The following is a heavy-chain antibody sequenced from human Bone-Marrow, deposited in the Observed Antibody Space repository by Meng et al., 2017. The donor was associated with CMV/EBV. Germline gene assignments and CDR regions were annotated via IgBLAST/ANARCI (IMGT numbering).Heavy chain of an antibody. CDR2: ISAAGDT. CDR3: ARVSIQSGFGMDV. CDR1: GFSFSYYD. Sequence: GESLKISCAASGFSFSYYDMHWVRQVTGKTLEWVSAISAAGDTYYPDSLKGRFSVSRENGNSSVYLEMNNLGTGDTAVYYCARVSIQSGFGMDVWGQGTTVTVSS. V-gene: IGHV3-13*01. J-gene: IGHJ6*02. D-gene: IGHD3-22*01.